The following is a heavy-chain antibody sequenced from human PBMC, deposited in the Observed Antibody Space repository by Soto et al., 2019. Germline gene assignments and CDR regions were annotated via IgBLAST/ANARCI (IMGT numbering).Heavy chain of an antibody. Sequence: EVQLVESGGGLVKPGGSLRLSCAASGFTFSSYSMNWVRQAPGKGLEWVSSISSSSSYIYYADSVKGRFTISRYNAKNSLYLQMNSLRAEDTAVYYCERRIAVAGNLDYWGQGTLVTVSS. D-gene: IGHD6-19*01. CDR1: GFTFSSYS. CDR3: ERRIAVAGNLDY. V-gene: IGHV3-21*01. CDR2: ISSSSSYI. J-gene: IGHJ4*02.